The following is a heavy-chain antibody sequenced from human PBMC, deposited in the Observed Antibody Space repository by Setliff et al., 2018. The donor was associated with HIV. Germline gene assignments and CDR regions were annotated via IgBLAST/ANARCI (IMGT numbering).Heavy chain of an antibody. CDR2: ITDSGGS. J-gene: IGHJ1*01. CDR3: ASPYSGSYSGFQY. Sequence: PSETLSLTCAVYGGPFSGYYGTWIRPSSGKGLEWIGEITDSGGSKYNPSLESRVTISVDTSKNQFALNLTSVTVADTGIYYCASPYSGSYSGFQYWGQGTLVTVSS. D-gene: IGHD1-26*01. V-gene: IGHV4-34*01. CDR1: GGPFSGYY.